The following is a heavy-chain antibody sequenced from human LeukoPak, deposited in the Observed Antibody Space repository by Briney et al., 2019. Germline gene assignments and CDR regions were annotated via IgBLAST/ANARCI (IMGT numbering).Heavy chain of an antibody. Sequence: GRSVTLSCAASGFTFSSYGMHWVRQAPGKGREWVAVISYDGSNKYYADSVKGRFTISRDNSKNTLYLQMNSLRAEDTAVYYCARTTGVDPRYYYYGMDVWGQGTTVTVSS. CDR1: GFTFSSYG. J-gene: IGHJ6*02. CDR2: ISYDGSNK. V-gene: IGHV3-30*03. CDR3: ARTTGVDPRYYYYGMDV. D-gene: IGHD3-3*01.